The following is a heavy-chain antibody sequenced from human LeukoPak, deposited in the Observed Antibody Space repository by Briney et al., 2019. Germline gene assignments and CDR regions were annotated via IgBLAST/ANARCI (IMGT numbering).Heavy chain of an antibody. J-gene: IGHJ4*02. CDR2: ISGSGGST. V-gene: IGHV3-23*01. CDR1: GFTFSSYA. CDR3: AKDHDYGDYGGDY. D-gene: IGHD4-17*01. Sequence: GGSLRLSCAASGFTFSSYAMSWVRQAPGKGLEWGSAISGSGGSTYYADSVKGRFTISRDNSKNTLYLQMNSLRAEDTAVYYCAKDHDYGDYGGDYWGQGTLVTVSS.